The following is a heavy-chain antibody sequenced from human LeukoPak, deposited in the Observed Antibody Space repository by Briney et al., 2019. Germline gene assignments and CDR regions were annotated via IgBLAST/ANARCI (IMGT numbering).Heavy chain of an antibody. D-gene: IGHD3-10*01. Sequence: SETLSLTCTVSDNSISSYYWNWIRQPAGKGLEWIGRVYISGSTYYSPSLRNRITMSVDTSKNQFSLKLSSVTAADTAVYYCARYYYGSGSLDAFDIWGQGTMVTVSS. V-gene: IGHV4-4*07. CDR1: DNSISSYY. CDR3: ARYYYGSGSLDAFDI. J-gene: IGHJ3*02. CDR2: VYISGST.